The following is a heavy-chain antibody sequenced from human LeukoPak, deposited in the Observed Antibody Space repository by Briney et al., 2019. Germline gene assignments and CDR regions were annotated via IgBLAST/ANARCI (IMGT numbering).Heavy chain of an antibody. CDR1: GYSFTSYW. J-gene: IGHJ4*02. CDR3: ARLQWGDGQQLVFDY. CDR2: IYPGDSDT. D-gene: IGHD6-13*01. Sequence: GESLKISCKGSGYSFTSYWIGWVRQMPGKGLEWMGIIYPGDSDTRYSPSFQGQVTISADKSISTAYLQWSSLKASDTAMYYCARLQWGDGQQLVFDYWGQGTLVTVSS. V-gene: IGHV5-51*01.